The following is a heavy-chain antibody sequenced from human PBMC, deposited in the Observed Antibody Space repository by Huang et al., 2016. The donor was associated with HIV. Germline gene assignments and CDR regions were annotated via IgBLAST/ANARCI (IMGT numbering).Heavy chain of an antibody. CDR2: VSAYSGYT. CDR1: GYTFSIYG. Sequence: QIQLVQSGPEVKKSGASVKVSCKASGYTFSIYGISWVRQAPGQGPEWMGGVSAYSGYTNYSQKFQGRVTMTADTSASTAYMDLRSLTSDDTAVYYCARVPSDHFSDYWGQGTLVTVSS. J-gene: IGHJ4*02. V-gene: IGHV1-18*01. CDR3: ARVPSDHFSDY.